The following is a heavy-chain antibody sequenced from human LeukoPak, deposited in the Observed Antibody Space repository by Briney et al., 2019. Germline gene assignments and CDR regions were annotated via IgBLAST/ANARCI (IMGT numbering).Heavy chain of an antibody. CDR1: GGSFSGYY. J-gene: IGHJ6*04. D-gene: IGHD6-6*01. CDR3: ARGRPAPGIHYYYYGMDV. V-gene: IGHV4-34*01. CDR2: INHSGST. Sequence: SETLSLTCAVYGGSFSGYYWSWIRQPPGKGLEWIGEINHSGSTNYNPSLKSRVTISVDTSKNQSSLKLSSVTAADTAVYYCARGRPAPGIHYYYYGMDVWGKGTTVTVSS.